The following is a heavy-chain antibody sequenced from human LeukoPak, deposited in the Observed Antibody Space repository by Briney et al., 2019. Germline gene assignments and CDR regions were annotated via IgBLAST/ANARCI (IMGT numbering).Heavy chain of an antibody. CDR2: IYHSGST. Sequence: PSETLSLTCTVSGGSISSYYWSWIRQPPGKRLEWIGYIYHSGSTNYNPSLKSRVTISVDTSKNQFSLKLSSVTAADTAVYYCARAPKGHYYGSGGNWFDPWGQGTLVTVSS. CDR1: GGSISSYY. D-gene: IGHD3-10*01. J-gene: IGHJ5*02. CDR3: ARAPKGHYYGSGGNWFDP. V-gene: IGHV4-59*01.